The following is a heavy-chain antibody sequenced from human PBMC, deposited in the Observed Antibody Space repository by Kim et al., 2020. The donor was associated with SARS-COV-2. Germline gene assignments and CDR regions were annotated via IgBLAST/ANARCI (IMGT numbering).Heavy chain of an antibody. Sequence: DTVTGQFTISRDNYKNTLYLQRNSLRAEDTAVYYCAKGFNTYSSGYFDYWGQGSLVTVSS. D-gene: IGHD6-19*01. V-gene: IGHV3-23*01. CDR3: AKGFNTYSSGYFDY. J-gene: IGHJ4*02.